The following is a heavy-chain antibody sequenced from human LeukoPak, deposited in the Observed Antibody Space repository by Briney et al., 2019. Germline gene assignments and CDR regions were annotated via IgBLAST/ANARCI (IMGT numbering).Heavy chain of an antibody. J-gene: IGHJ4*02. CDR3: ARDFSMVSPDARTGTTTGNY. CDR2: ISSSSSYI. V-gene: IGHV3-21*01. D-gene: IGHD1-1*01. CDR1: GFTFSSYS. Sequence: GGSLRLSCAASGFTFSSYSMNWVRQAPGKGLEWVSSISSSSSYIYYPDSVKGRFTISRDNAKNSLYLQMNSLRAEDTAVYYCARDFSMVSPDARTGTTTGNYWGQGTLVTVSS.